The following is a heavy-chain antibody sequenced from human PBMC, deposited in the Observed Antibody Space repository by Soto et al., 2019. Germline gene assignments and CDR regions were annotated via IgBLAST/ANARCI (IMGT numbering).Heavy chain of an antibody. V-gene: IGHV1-2*04. CDR2: ISPKSGGT. CDR1: GYSFTDYH. CDR3: ARGHSTDCSNGVCSFFYNHEMDV. J-gene: IGHJ6*02. Sequence: GASVKVSCKVSGYSFTDYHIHWVRQAPGQGLEWLGRISPKSGGTSTAQKFQGWVTMTRDRSISTVYMELTRLRSDDTAVYFCARGHSTDCSNGVCSFFYNHEMDVWGQGTTVTVSS. D-gene: IGHD2-8*01.